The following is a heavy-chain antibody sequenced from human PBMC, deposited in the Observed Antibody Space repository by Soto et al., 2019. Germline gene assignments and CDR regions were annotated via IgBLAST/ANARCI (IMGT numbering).Heavy chain of an antibody. Sequence: GWSLRLSCAASVFTFSSYAMHWVRQAPGKGLEWVAVISYDGSNKYYADSVKGRFTISRDNSKNTLYLQMNSLRAEDTAVYYCARAPSIFGVVISSYCDYWGQGTLVTVSS. D-gene: IGHD3-3*01. V-gene: IGHV3-30-3*01. CDR3: ARAPSIFGVVISSYCDY. J-gene: IGHJ4*02. CDR2: ISYDGSNK. CDR1: VFTFSSYA.